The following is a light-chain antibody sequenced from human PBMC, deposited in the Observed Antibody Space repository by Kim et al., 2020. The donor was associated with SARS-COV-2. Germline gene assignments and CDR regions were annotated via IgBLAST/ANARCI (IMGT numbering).Light chain of an antibody. Sequence: QSALTQPASVSGSPGQSIIISCTGTSSDVGGYNYVSWYQQNPGKVPKLMIYDVTKRPSGVSNRFSGSKSGNTASLTISGLQAEDEADYYCTSYTSSTTVVFGGGTQLTVL. CDR2: DVT. V-gene: IGLV2-14*01. CDR3: TSYTSSTTVV. CDR1: SSDVGGYNY. J-gene: IGLJ3*02.